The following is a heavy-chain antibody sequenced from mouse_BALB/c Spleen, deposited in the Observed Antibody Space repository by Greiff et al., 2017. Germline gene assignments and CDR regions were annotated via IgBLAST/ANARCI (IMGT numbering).Heavy chain of an antibody. CDR2: IDPANGNT. J-gene: IGHJ2*01. CDR3: ARSGYYRYLDY. V-gene: IGHV14-3*02. Sequence: VQLKQSGAELVKPGASVKLSCTASGFNIKDTYMHWVKQRPEQGLEWIGRIDPANGNTKYDPKFQGKATITADTSSNTAYLQLSSLTSEDTAVYYCARSGYYRYLDYWGQGTTLTVSS. D-gene: IGHD2-14*01. CDR1: GFNIKDTY.